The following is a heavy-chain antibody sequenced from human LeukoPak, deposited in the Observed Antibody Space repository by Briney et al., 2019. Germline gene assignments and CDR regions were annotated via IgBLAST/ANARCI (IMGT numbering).Heavy chain of an antibody. Sequence: GGSLRLSCAASGFTFSSYSMNWVRQAPGKGLDWVSSISSSSSYIYYADSVKGRFTISRDNAKNSLYLQMNSLRAEDTAVYYCARRGYCSGGSCYGFDPWGQGTLVTVSS. D-gene: IGHD2-15*01. V-gene: IGHV3-21*01. CDR1: GFTFSSYS. J-gene: IGHJ5*02. CDR2: ISSSSSYI. CDR3: ARRGYCSGGSCYGFDP.